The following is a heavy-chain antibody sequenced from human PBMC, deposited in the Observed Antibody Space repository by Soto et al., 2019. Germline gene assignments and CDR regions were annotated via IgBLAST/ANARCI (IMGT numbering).Heavy chain of an antibody. CDR3: ARIGGWEDSSGYYWGFDAFGF. CDR2: IYYSGST. CDR1: GGSISSYY. V-gene: IGHV4-59*01. Sequence: SETLSLTCTFSGGSISSYYWSWIRQPPGKGQEWIGYIYYSGSTNYNPSLKSRVTIPVDTSKNQFSLKVSSVTDADTAVYYCARIGGWEDSSGYYWGFDAFGFWGQGTMVTVS. J-gene: IGHJ3*01. D-gene: IGHD3-22*01.